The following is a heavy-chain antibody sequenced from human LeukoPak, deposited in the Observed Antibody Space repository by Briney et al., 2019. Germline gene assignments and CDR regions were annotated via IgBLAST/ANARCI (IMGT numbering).Heavy chain of an antibody. CDR3: ARGGMGHYYGSGSYR. CDR1: GGTFSSYA. D-gene: IGHD3-10*01. CDR2: IIPILGIA. Sequence: ASVKVSCKASGGTFSSYAISWVRQAPGQGLEWMGRIIPILGIANYAQKFQGRVTITADKSTSTAYMELSSLRSEDTAVYYCARGGMGHYYGSGSYRWGQGTLVTVSS. J-gene: IGHJ4*02. V-gene: IGHV1-69*04.